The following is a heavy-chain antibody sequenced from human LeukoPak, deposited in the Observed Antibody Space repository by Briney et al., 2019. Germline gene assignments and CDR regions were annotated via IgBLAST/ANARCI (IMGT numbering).Heavy chain of an antibody. J-gene: IGHJ3*02. CDR1: GFTFSSYW. CDR2: MNSDGSST. V-gene: IGHV3-74*01. D-gene: IGHD1-26*01. Sequence: TGGSLRLSCAASGFTFSSYWMHWVRQAPGKGLVWVSRMNSDGSSTSYADSVKGRFTISRDNAKNTLYLQINSMRAEDTAVYYCASITQYFGSYRTGYAFDIWGQGTMVTVSP. CDR3: ASITQYFGSYRTGYAFDI.